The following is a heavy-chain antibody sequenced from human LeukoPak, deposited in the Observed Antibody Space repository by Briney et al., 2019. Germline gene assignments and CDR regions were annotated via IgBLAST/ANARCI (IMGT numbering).Heavy chain of an antibody. Sequence: PGGSLRLSCAASGFTFNSYSMNWVRQAPGRGLEWVSSINTGSIYIYYADSVKGRFTISRDNAKNSLYLQMNSLRAEDTAVYYCAKAKGSSYNAFDIWGQGTMVTVPS. D-gene: IGHD6-13*01. CDR1: GFTFNSYS. CDR3: AKAKGSSYNAFDI. J-gene: IGHJ3*02. V-gene: IGHV3-21*01. CDR2: INTGSIYI.